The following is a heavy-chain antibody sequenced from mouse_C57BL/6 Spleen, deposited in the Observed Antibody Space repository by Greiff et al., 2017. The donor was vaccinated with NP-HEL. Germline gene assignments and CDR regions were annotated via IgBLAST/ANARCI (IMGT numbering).Heavy chain of an antibody. CDR1: GYTFTSYW. Sequence: QVQLQQSGAELVRPGSSVKLSCKASGYTFTSYWMHWVKQRPIQGLEWIGNIDPSDSETHYNQKFKDKATLTVDKSSSTAYVQLSSLTSEDSAVYYWPRGGRAGEKDPLDYWGQGTSVTVSS. V-gene: IGHV1-52*01. CDR3: PRGGRAGEKDPLDY. D-gene: IGHD3-1*01. CDR2: IDPSDSET. J-gene: IGHJ4*01.